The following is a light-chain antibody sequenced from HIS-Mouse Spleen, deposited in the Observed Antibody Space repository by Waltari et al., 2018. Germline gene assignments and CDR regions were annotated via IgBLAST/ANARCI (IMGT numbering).Light chain of an antibody. CDR2: AAS. CDR1: QSISSY. J-gene: IGKJ1*01. V-gene: IGKV1-39*01. CDR3: QQSYSTPRT. Sequence: DIQMTQSPSSLSASVGDRVTITGRASQSISSYLNWYQQTPGKAPKLLIYAASSLQSGVPARVSGSGSGTDFTLTISSLQPEDFATYYCQQSYSTPRTFGQGTKVEIK.